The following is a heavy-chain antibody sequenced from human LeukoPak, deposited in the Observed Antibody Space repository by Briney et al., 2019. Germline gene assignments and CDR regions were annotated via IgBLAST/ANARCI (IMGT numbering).Heavy chain of an antibody. CDR1: GFTFSTYE. CDR3: AKLLSNSGRFLY. V-gene: IGHV3-48*03. D-gene: IGHD4-23*01. J-gene: IGHJ4*02. CDR2: ISNSGNTI. Sequence: GGSLRLSCAASGFTFSTYEMNWVRQAPGKGLEWVSYISNSGNTIYYADSVKGRFTISRDNSKNTLYLQMNSLRAEDTAVYYCAKLLSNSGRFLYWGQGTLVTVSS.